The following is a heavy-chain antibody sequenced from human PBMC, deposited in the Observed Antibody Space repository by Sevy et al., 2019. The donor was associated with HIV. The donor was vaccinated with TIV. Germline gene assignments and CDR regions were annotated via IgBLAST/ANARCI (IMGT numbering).Heavy chain of an antibody. V-gene: IGHV3-33*01. CDR1: GFTFSSYG. CDR3: ASEYSSSSSAARHGSVRNINFDY. J-gene: IGHJ4*02. CDR2: IWYDGSNK. Sequence: GGSLRLSCAASGFTFSSYGMHWVRQAPGKGLEWVAVIWYDGSNKYYADSVKGRFTISRDNSKNTLYLQMNSLRAEDTAVYYCASEYSSSSSAARHGSVRNINFDYWGQGTLVTVSS. D-gene: IGHD6-6*01.